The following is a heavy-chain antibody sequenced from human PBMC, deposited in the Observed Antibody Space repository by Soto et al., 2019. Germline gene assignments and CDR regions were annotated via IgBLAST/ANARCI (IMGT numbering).Heavy chain of an antibody. J-gene: IGHJ5*01. V-gene: IGHV4-59*01. CDR1: GGSISSYY. CDR2: IFYSGST. CDR3: ASMIGDPALSFAS. Sequence: QVQLQESGPGLVKPSETLSLTCTVSGGSISSYYWSWIRQPPGKGLEWIGFIFYSGSTSYNPSLKSRGTISIATSAYQFSLKLNSVTAAATAVYCCASMIGDPALSFASWGQGTRVAVSS. D-gene: IGHD3-10*02.